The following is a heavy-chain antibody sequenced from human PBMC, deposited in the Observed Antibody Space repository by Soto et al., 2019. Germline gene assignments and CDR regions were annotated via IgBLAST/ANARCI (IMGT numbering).Heavy chain of an antibody. D-gene: IGHD3-16*02. CDR2: ISAYNGNT. CDR3: ARDGSDYDYVWGSYRPPKRGDY. J-gene: IGHJ4*02. Sequence: QVQLVQSGAEVKKPVASFKVSCKASGYTFTSYGISWVRQAPGQGLEWMGWISAYNGNTNYAQKLQGRVTMTTDTSTSTAYIELRSLRSDDTAVYYCARDGSDYDYVWGSYRPPKRGDYWGQGTLVSVSS. V-gene: IGHV1-18*01. CDR1: GYTFTSYG.